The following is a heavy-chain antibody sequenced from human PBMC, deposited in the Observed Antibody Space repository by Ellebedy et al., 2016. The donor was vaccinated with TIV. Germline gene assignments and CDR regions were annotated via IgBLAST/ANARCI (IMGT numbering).Heavy chain of an antibody. CDR3: ARFFRTRAVAGIYYYYYYMDV. V-gene: IGHV4-34*01. Sequence: SETLSLXXAVYGGSFSGYYWSWIRQPPGKGLEWIGEINHSGSTNYNPSLKSRVTISVDTSKNQFSLKLSSVTAADTAVYYCARFFRTRAVAGIYYYYYYMDVWGKGTTVTVSS. D-gene: IGHD6-19*01. CDR1: GGSFSGYY. J-gene: IGHJ6*03. CDR2: INHSGST.